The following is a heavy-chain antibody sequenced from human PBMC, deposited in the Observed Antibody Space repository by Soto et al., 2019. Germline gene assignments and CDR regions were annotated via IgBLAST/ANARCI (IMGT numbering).Heavy chain of an antibody. D-gene: IGHD2-8*01. CDR3: ARGDSTDCSNGVCSFFYNHDMDV. Sequence: VKVSCKASGYSFTDYHIHWVRQAPGQGLEWLGRINPKSGGTSTAQKFQGWVTMTTDTSISTASMELTRLTSDDTAIYYCARGDSTDCSNGVCSFFYNHDMDVWGQGTTVTVSS. J-gene: IGHJ6*02. CDR2: INPKSGGT. V-gene: IGHV1-2*04. CDR1: GYSFTDYH.